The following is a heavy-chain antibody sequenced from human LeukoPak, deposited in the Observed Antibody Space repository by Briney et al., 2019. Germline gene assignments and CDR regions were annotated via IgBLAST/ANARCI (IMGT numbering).Heavy chain of an antibody. D-gene: IGHD5-24*01. CDR2: ISSTSDNT. J-gene: IGHJ3*02. CDR1: GFTFTSYA. Sequence: GGSLRLSCAASGFTFTSYAMAWVRQAPGKGLQWVSTISSTSDNTYYAGSVKGRFTVSRDNSKNTLFLQMNSLRAADTAVYYCARVAWPDSFDIWGQGTMVTVSS. CDR3: ARVAWPDSFDI. V-gene: IGHV3-23*01.